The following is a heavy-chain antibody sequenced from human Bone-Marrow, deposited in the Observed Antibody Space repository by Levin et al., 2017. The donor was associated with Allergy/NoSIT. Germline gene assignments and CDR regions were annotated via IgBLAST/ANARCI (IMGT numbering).Heavy chain of an antibody. V-gene: IGHV3-30*09. J-gene: IGHJ3*01. CDR2: VSSDGNKQ. CDR3: ARDTEAAAGPDAFGV. CDR1: GFTFSSYS. Sequence: PGGSLRLSCAASGFTFSSYSMHWVRQAPGKGLEWVADVSSDGNKQHYADSVKGRFASSRDNSKNSAYLQMDSLTTDDTAIYYCARDTEAAAGPDAFGVWGQGTVVTVSS. D-gene: IGHD6-13*01.